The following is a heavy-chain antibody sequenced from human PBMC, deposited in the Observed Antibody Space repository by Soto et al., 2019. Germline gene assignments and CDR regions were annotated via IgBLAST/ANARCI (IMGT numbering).Heavy chain of an antibody. Sequence: QVQLVQSGAEVKNHGASVQVFCKASCYTFTSYGISWVRPAPGQGLEWLGWISAYNGNTNYAQKLQGRANMSTDASTDTAYMSLRSMRSDDTAVYYWARDWDSNWFDPWGQGGMVTVSA. CDR3: ARDWDSNWFDP. D-gene: IGHD1-26*01. CDR1: CYTFTSYG. V-gene: IGHV1-18*01. CDR2: ISAYNGNT. J-gene: IGHJ5*02.